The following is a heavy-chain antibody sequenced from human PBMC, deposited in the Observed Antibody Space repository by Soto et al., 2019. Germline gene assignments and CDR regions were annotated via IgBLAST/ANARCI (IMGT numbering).Heavy chain of an antibody. Sequence: EVQLLESGGGLVQPGGSLRLSCAASGFSFSSYAMNWVRQAPGKGLEWVSVISGSGGSTYYADSVKGRFTISRDNSKNPLYRKMTSLRPEDPAVYYCAPRSGGWYFDYWGRGTLVTVS. D-gene: IGHD6-19*01. V-gene: IGHV3-23*01. J-gene: IGHJ4*02. CDR1: GFSFSSYA. CDR3: APRSGGWYFDY. CDR2: ISGSGGST.